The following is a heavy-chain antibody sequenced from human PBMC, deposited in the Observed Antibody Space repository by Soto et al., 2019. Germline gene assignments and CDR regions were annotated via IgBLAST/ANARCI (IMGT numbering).Heavy chain of an antibody. J-gene: IGHJ6*02. D-gene: IGHD6-13*01. CDR3: AKVTKRAAAGRYEYYKYGMDV. CDR2: ISGSGGST. Sequence: GGSLRLSCAASGFTFSSYAMSWVRQAPGKGLEWVSAISGSGGSTYYADSVKGRFTISRDNSKNTLYLQMNSLRAEDTAVYYCAKVTKRAAAGRYEYYKYGMDVWGQGTTVTVSS. V-gene: IGHV3-23*01. CDR1: GFTFSSYA.